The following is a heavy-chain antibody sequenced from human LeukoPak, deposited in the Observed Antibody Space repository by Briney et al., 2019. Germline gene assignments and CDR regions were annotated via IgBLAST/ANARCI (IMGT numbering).Heavy chain of an antibody. V-gene: IGHV4-59*01. Sequence: SETLSLTCAVSGGSIGSYYWSWIRQPPGKGLEWIGYIYYTGSTNYNPSLKSRVTMSVDTSKNQFSLKLSSVTAADTAVYFCARAPRVPMIVVVALDAFDLWGPGTMVTVS. D-gene: IGHD3-22*01. J-gene: IGHJ3*01. CDR2: IYYTGST. CDR3: ARAPRVPMIVVVALDAFDL. CDR1: GGSIGSYY.